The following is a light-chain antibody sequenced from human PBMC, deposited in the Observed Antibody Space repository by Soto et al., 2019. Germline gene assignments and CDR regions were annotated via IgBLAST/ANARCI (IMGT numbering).Light chain of an antibody. V-gene: IGLV2-14*01. CDR3: SSYTTSNTGV. J-gene: IGLJ3*02. CDR1: SSDVGAYDY. Sequence: QSALTQPASVSGSPGQSITISCTGTSSDVGAYDYVSWYQQHPGKAPKFMLYEVSNRPSGLSNRFSGSKSGNTASLTISGLQAEDGADYYCSSYTTSNTGVFGGGTKVTVL. CDR2: EVS.